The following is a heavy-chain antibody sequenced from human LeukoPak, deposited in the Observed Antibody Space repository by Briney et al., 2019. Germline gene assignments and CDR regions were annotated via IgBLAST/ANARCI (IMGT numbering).Heavy chain of an antibody. J-gene: IGHJ3*02. CDR1: GFTLSSYW. V-gene: IGHV3-7*01. CDR2: IKEDGSES. D-gene: IGHD2-2*01. CDR3: ARVGYCSSTSCRYLKSDGFDI. Sequence: PGGSLRLSCVASGFTLSSYWMNWVRQAPGKGLEWVANIKEDGSESHYVDSVKGRFTISRDNARNSLCLQMNSLRAEDTAVYYCARVGYCSSTSCRYLKSDGFDIWGQGTMVTVSS.